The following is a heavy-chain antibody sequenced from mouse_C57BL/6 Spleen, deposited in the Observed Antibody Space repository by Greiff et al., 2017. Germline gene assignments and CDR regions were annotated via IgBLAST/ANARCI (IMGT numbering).Heavy chain of an antibody. D-gene: IGHD1-1*01. CDR1: GFTFSSYA. CDR2: ISDGGSYT. Sequence: VQLKESGGGLVKPGGSLKLSCAASGFTFSSYAMSWVRQTPEKRLEWVATISDGGSYTYYPDNVKGRFTISRDNAKNNLYLQMSHLKSEDTAMYYCARGSPLRYAMDYWGQGTSVTVSS. CDR3: ARGSPLRYAMDY. J-gene: IGHJ4*01. V-gene: IGHV5-4*01.